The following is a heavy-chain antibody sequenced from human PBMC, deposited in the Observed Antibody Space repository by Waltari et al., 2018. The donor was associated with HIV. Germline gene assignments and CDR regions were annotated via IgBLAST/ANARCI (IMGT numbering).Heavy chain of an antibody. CDR2: IYYSGST. D-gene: IGHD3-16*02. J-gene: IGHJ4*02. CDR1: DGSCPSISYY. V-gene: IGHV4-39*01. Sequence: PDGSCPSISYYWGGIRQPPGKGLEWIGSIYYSGSTYYNPSLKSRVTISVDTSKNQFSLKLSSVTAADTAVYYCAKRNTWGELSLEWGQGTLVTVSS. CDR3: AKRNTWGELSLE.